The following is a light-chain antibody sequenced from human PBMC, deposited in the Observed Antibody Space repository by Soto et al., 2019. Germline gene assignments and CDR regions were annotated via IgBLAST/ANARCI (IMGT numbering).Light chain of an antibody. CDR2: GAS. Sequence: DIRMTQSPSSLSASVGDRVTITCRASENINTNLNWYQQKPGKAPNLLVYGASHLQTGVTSRFSGSGSGTDFTLTITSLQADDYATYFCQQTYNSFPFTFGGGTKVDIK. J-gene: IGKJ4*02. V-gene: IGKV1-39*01. CDR1: ENINTN. CDR3: QQTYNSFPFT.